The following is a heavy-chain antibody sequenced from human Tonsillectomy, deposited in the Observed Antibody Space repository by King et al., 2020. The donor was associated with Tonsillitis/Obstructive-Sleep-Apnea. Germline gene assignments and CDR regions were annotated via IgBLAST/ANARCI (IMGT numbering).Heavy chain of an antibody. V-gene: IGHV3-30*04. CDR2: ISYDGNNK. D-gene: IGHD6-6*01. Sequence: QLVQSGGGVVQPGRSLRLSCAASGFIFSTYAMHWVRQAPGKGLEWVALISYDGNNKYYVDSVKGRFTISRDNSKSTLYLQMNSLRPEDTAVYYCARSSGGWISARLFFDYWGQGTLVTVSS. CDR1: GFIFSTYA. CDR3: ARSSGGWISARLFFDY. J-gene: IGHJ4*02.